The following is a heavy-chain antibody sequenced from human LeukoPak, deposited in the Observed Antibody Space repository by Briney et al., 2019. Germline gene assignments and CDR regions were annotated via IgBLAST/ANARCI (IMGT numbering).Heavy chain of an antibody. D-gene: IGHD2-15*01. CDR3: ARTYCSGGSCPFDY. CDR1: GGSVSSYY. Sequence: SETLSLTCTVSGGSVSSYYWSWIRQPPGKGLEGIGYIYYSGSTDSNPSLKSRVTISVDTSKNQFSLKLSSVTAADTAVYYCARTYCSGGSCPFDYWGQGTLVTVSS. V-gene: IGHV4-59*08. J-gene: IGHJ4*02. CDR2: IYYSGST.